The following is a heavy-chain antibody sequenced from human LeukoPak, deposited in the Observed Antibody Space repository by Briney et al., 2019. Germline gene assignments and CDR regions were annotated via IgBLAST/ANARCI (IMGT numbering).Heavy chain of an antibody. D-gene: IGHD2-21*01. CDR1: GFTFSGSA. CDR2: ISSDSTT. CDR3: APGLVLYFAY. J-gene: IGHJ4*02. Sequence: GGSLRLSCVVSGFTFSGSAMSWVHQAPGKGLEWVSAISSDSTTYYADSVKGRFTISRDNSKNTVYLQMNSLRAEDSAIYYCAPGLVLYFAYWGQGTLVTVSS. V-gene: IGHV3-23*01.